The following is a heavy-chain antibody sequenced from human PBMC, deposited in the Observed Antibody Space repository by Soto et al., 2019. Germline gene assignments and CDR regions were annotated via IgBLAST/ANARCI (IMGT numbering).Heavy chain of an antibody. CDR3: ARTLTTQLTTYYYAMDV. CDR1: GFTFSRYE. Sequence: EEQLVESGGGLVHPGGSLRLSCSASGFTFSRYEMNWVRQGPGRGLEWISYISPSDSAAYYADSVKGRFTISRDNAKNTLILQMNSLRAEDTAVYYCARTLTTQLTTYYYAMDVWGQGTTVTVSS. CDR2: ISPSDSAA. V-gene: IGHV3-48*03. J-gene: IGHJ6*02. D-gene: IGHD1-1*01.